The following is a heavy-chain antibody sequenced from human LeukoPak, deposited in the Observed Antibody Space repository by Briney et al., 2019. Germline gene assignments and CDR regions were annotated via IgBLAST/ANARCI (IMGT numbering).Heavy chain of an antibody. CDR3: AKVGIRISLIVVVFTTADDWYFDL. V-gene: IGHV3-48*04. J-gene: IGHJ2*01. CDR2: IRSASSTI. Sequence: GGSLRLSCTASSVYSMNWVRQAPGQGLEWVAYIRSASSTIYYADSVEGRFSISRDNAQNSLNLQMNSLRAEDTAVYYCAKVGIRISLIVVVFTTADDWYFDLWGRGTLVTVSS. CDR1: SVYS. D-gene: IGHD3-22*01.